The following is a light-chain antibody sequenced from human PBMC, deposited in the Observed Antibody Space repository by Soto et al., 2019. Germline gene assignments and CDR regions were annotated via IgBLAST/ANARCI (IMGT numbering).Light chain of an antibody. CDR3: SSNTRSSLYV. J-gene: IGLJ1*01. CDR1: SSDVGGYNY. CDR2: EVS. Sequence: QSALTQPASVSGSPGQSITISCTGTSSDVGGYNYVSWLQQHPGKAPKLMIFEVSYRPSGVSDRFSGSKSGNTASLTISRHQADDEADYYCSSNTRSSLYVFGTGTKLTVL. V-gene: IGLV2-14*01.